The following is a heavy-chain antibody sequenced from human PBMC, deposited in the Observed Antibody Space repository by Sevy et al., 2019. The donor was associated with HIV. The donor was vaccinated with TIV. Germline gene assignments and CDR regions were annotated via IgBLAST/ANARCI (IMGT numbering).Heavy chain of an antibody. D-gene: IGHD3-10*01. J-gene: IGHJ4*02. CDR3: ARDRTYGSFIDY. CDR2: IWSSSSYI. Sequence: GGFLRLSCAASGFTFSTYNMNWVRQAPGKGLEWVSSIWSSSSYIYYADSVKGRFTISRDNAKNSLYLQMNSLKVEETAVYYCARDRTYGSFIDYWGQGTLVTVSS. V-gene: IGHV3-21*01. CDR1: GFTFSTYN.